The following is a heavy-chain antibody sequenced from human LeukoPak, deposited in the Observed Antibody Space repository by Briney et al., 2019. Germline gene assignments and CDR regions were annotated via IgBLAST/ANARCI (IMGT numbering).Heavy chain of an antibody. V-gene: IGHV4-38-2*02. CDR1: GYSISSGYY. J-gene: IGHJ3*02. Sequence: NSSETLSLTCTVSGYSISSGYYWSWIRQPPGKGLEWIGEINHSGSTNYNPSLKSRVTISVDTSKNQFSLKLSSVTAADTAVYYCARERRAGAAFDIWGQGTMVTVSS. CDR3: ARERRAGAAFDI. D-gene: IGHD6-13*01. CDR2: INHSGST.